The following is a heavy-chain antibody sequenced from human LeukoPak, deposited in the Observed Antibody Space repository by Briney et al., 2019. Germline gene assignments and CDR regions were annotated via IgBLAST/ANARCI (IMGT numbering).Heavy chain of an antibody. CDR1: GLAFSSFW. J-gene: IGHJ1*01. CDR2: INQDGSEK. CDR3: ARDYDSSGYQGYFQH. Sequence: GGSLRLSCAASGLAFSSFWMNWVRQAPGKGLEWVANINQDGSEKYYVDSVKGRFTISRDNSKNTLYLQMNSLRAEDTAVYYCARDYDSSGYQGYFQHWGQGTLVTVSS. D-gene: IGHD3-22*01. V-gene: IGHV3-7*01.